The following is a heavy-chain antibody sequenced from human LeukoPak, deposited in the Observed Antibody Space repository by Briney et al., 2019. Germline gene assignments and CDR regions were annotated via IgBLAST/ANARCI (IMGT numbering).Heavy chain of an antibody. CDR2: IKQDGSEK. CDR1: GFTFSSYW. V-gene: IGHV3-7*03. Sequence: SGGSLRLSCAASGFTFSSYWMSWVRQAPGKGLEWVANIKQDGSEKYYVDSVKGRFTISRDNAKNSLYLQMNSLRAEDTAVYYCAREGNAYCGGDCYFGGFDIWVQGTMVTVSS. D-gene: IGHD2-21*02. J-gene: IGHJ3*02. CDR3: AREGNAYCGGDCYFGGFDI.